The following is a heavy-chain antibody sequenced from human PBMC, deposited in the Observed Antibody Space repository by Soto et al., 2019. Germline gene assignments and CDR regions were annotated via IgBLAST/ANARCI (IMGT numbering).Heavy chain of an antibody. CDR1: GGSISSGGYY. V-gene: IGHV4-31*03. D-gene: IGHD2-2*01. Sequence: PSGALSLTCSVSGGSISSGGYYWSWIRQHPGEGLEGIGDIYYRGSTYYNPSLKSRVTISVDTSKNQFSLKLSSVTAADTAVYYCAREGPGVVPAAKGRFAFDIWGQGTMVT. CDR2: IYYRGST. J-gene: IGHJ3*02. CDR3: AREGPGVVPAAKGRFAFDI.